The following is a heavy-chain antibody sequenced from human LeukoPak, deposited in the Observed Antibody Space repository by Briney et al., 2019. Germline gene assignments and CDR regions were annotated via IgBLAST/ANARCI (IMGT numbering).Heavy chain of an antibody. D-gene: IGHD6-19*01. CDR2: ISGDGGST. V-gene: IGHV3-43*02. CDR3: AKDTAVAGIVYWFDP. J-gene: IGHJ5*02. Sequence: GGSLRLSCAASGFTFDDYATHWVRQAPGKGLEWVSLISGDGGSTYYADSVKGRFTISRDNSKNSLYLQMNSLRTEDTALYYCAKDTAVAGIVYWFDPWGQGTLVTVSS. CDR1: GFTFDDYA.